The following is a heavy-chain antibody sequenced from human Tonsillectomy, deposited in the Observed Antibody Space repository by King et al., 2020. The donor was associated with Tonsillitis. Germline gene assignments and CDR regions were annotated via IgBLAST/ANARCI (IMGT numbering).Heavy chain of an antibody. CDR2: VYSTGST. CDR3: ARDPMEATPWGLTSYSGMNV. J-gene: IGHJ6*02. Sequence: VQLQESGPGLVKPSETLSLTCTVSGGSISGYYWSWIRQPAGKGLEWIGRVYSTGSTNYNPSLKSRVTMSVDTSKNQFSLKLSSVTAADTAVYYCARDPMEATPWGLTSYSGMNVWGQGPTVTVSS. V-gene: IGHV4-4*07. D-gene: IGHD1-26*01. CDR1: GGSISGYY.